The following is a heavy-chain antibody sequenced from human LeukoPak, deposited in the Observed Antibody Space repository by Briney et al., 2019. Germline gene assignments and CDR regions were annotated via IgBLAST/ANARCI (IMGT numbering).Heavy chain of an antibody. CDR1: GYTFTSYG. V-gene: IGHV1-2*02. Sequence: ASVKVSCKASGYTFTSYGISWVRQAPGQGLEWMGWINPNSGGTNYAQKFQGRVTMTRDTSISTAYMELSRLRSDDTAVYYCAREGLVVVAATHAFDIWGQGTMVTVSS. CDR3: AREGLVVVAATHAFDI. D-gene: IGHD2-15*01. J-gene: IGHJ3*02. CDR2: INPNSGGT.